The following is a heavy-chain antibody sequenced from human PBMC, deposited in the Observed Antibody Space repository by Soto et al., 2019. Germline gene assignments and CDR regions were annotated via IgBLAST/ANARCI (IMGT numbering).Heavy chain of an antibody. J-gene: IGHJ3*02. CDR2: LFGSGGGK. Sequence: EVQLLESGGGLVQPGGSLRLSCVGSGFSFSAYAMNWVRQAPGKGLQWVSGLFGSGGGKNYADSVRGRFTVSRDNSNNTLYLQMNGLRDEDTAVYYCAQDLIANNGIWEAFDMWGRGTQVTVSS. V-gene: IGHV3-23*01. CDR3: AQDLIANNGIWEAFDM. D-gene: IGHD2-8*01. CDR1: GFSFSAYA.